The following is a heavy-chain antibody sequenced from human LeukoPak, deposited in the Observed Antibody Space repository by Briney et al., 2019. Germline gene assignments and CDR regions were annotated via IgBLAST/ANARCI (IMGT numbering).Heavy chain of an antibody. CDR2: VYSAGA. V-gene: IGHV4-4*07. Sequence: SETLSLTCTVSGGSIDNYYWSWIRQPAGKGLEWIGRVYSAGAISTPSLKSRVSMSLDTSRNQLSLKVSAVTAADTAVYFCARAQPPSWFDPWGKGILVTVSS. J-gene: IGHJ5*02. CDR3: ARAQPPSWFDP. D-gene: IGHD2-2*01. CDR1: GGSIDNYY.